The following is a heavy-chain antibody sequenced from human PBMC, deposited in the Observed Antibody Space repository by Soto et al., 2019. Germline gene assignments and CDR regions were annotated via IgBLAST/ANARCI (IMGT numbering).Heavy chain of an antibody. CDR1: GFTFSSYS. D-gene: IGHD2-8*01. Sequence: PWGPLRLSCAASGFTFSSYSINWCRHSPFKGLEWVSSISSSSSYIYYADSVKGRFTISRDNAKNSLYLQMNSLRAEDTAVYYCARGKRVNGYYYGMDVWGQGTTVTVSS. V-gene: IGHV3-21*01. J-gene: IGHJ6*02. CDR3: ARGKRVNGYYYGMDV. CDR2: ISSSSSYI.